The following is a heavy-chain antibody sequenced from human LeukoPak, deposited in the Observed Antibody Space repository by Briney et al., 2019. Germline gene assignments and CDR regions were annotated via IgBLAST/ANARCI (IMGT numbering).Heavy chain of an antibody. CDR2: IYPNSGGT. V-gene: IGHV1-2*02. CDR3: ARGDVVATAFY. Sequence: ASVKVSCKASGYTFTDYYLHWVRQAPGQGPEWMGWIYPNSGGTSYAQQFQGRVTMTRDTSISAAYVELSSLRSDDTAVYYCARGDVVATAFYWGPGTLVTVSS. D-gene: IGHD5-12*01. J-gene: IGHJ4*02. CDR1: GYTFTDYY.